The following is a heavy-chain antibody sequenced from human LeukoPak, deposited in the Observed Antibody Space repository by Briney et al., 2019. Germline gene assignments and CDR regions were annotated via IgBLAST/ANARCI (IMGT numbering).Heavy chain of an antibody. V-gene: IGHV4-59*08. J-gene: IGHJ4*02. CDR3: ARHVEQWLTPFDY. Sequence: SETLSLTCTVSGGSISSYYWSWIRQPPGKGLEWIGYIYYSGRTNHNPSLKSRVTISVDTSKNQFSLKLTSVTAADTAVYYCARHVEQWLTPFDYWGQGTLVTVSS. D-gene: IGHD6-19*01. CDR2: IYYSGRT. CDR1: GGSISSYY.